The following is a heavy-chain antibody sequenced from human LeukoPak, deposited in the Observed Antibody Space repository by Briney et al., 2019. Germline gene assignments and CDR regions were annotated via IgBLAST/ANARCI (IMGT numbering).Heavy chain of an antibody. Sequence: GGSLRLSCAASGFTFTNYWMHWVRQVPGKGLVWVSDVNSDGTRTRYADFLQGRFTISRDNAKNTLSLQMNSLRDEDTAVYYCARDGMTYGRHFDYWGQGALVTVSS. D-gene: IGHD3-10*01. CDR2: VNSDGTRT. CDR1: GFTFTNYW. V-gene: IGHV3-74*01. J-gene: IGHJ4*02. CDR3: ARDGMTYGRHFDY.